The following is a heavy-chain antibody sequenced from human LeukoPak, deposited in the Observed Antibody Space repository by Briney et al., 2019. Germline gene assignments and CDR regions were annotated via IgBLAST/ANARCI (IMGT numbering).Heavy chain of an antibody. CDR2: MSFDGSNK. CDR3: ARFERGDAFDI. CDR1: GFSFSDFG. Sequence: GGCLRLSCAASGFSFSDFGMHWVRQAPGKGLEWVAAMSFDGSNKYYADSVKGRFTISRDNAKNSLYLQMNSLRAEDTAVYYCARFERGDAFDIWGQGTMVTVSS. V-gene: IGHV3-33*08. D-gene: IGHD5-24*01. J-gene: IGHJ3*02.